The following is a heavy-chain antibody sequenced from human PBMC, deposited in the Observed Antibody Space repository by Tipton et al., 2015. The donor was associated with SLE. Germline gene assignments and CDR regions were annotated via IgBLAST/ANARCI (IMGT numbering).Heavy chain of an antibody. CDR3: ARANFCSGSKHKGWCGLPFDY. Sequence: QLVQSGAEVKKPGSSVKVSCKASGGTFSSYAISWVRQAPGQGLEWMGWISAYNGNTNYAQKLQGRVTMTTDTSTSTVYMELSSLRSEDTAVYYCARANFCSGSKHKGWCGLPFDYWGQGTLVTVSS. CDR1: GGTFSSYA. J-gene: IGHJ4*02. D-gene: IGHD3-3*01. CDR2: ISAYNGNT. V-gene: IGHV1-18*01.